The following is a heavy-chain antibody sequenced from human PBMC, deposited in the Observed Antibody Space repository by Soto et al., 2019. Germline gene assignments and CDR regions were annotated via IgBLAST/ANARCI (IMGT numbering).Heavy chain of an antibody. J-gene: IGHJ4*02. CDR1: GFTFSSYA. Sequence: GGSLRLSCAASGFTFSSYAMSWVRQAPGKGLEWVSAISGSGGSTYYADSVKGRFTISRDNSKNTLYLQMNSLRAEDTAVYYCAKDKASGYYGSGSYAVFDYWGQGTLVTVSS. D-gene: IGHD3-10*01. V-gene: IGHV3-23*01. CDR3: AKDKASGYYGSGSYAVFDY. CDR2: ISGSGGST.